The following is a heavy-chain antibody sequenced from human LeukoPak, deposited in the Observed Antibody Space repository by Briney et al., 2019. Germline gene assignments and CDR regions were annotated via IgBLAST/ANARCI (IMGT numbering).Heavy chain of an antibody. J-gene: IGHJ4*02. D-gene: IGHD6-19*01. CDR1: GYSLSSAYY. Sequence: SETLSLTCTVSGYSLSSAYYWAWIRPPPGKGLEWIGSVYHSGSTYYNPSLKSRVTISVDTSKNQFSLKLSSVTAADTAVYYCARRDSSGWYDYWGQGTLVTVSS. CDR3: ARRDSSGWYDY. V-gene: IGHV4-38-2*02. CDR2: VYHSGST.